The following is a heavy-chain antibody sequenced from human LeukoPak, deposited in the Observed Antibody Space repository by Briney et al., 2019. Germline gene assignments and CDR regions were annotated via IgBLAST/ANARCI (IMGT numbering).Heavy chain of an antibody. CDR1: GFTFSSHS. D-gene: IGHD6-19*01. Sequence: GGSLRLSCAASGFTFSSHSMSWVRQAPGQGLEWISVIVGSGSHTYYADSVRGRFTISRDNSKNTLYLQMNSLRAEDTAVYYCAKDRIAVAGINTGFDYWGQGTLVTVSS. CDR3: AKDRIAVAGINTGFDY. V-gene: IGHV3-23*01. J-gene: IGHJ4*02. CDR2: IVGSGSHT.